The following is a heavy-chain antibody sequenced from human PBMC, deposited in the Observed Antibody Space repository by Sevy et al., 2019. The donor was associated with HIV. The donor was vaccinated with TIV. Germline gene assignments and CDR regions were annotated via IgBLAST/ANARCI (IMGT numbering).Heavy chain of an antibody. V-gene: IGHV4-59*01. CDR1: GGSINNYF. J-gene: IGHJ4*02. CDR3: ARESIGAVGDFDY. CDR2: IYYSGST. Sequence: SETLSLTCTVSGGSINNYFWSWIRQPPGKGLEWIGYIYYSGSTNYNPSLKSRVTISVDTSKNQLSLKLSSVTAADTAVYYCARESIGAVGDFDYWAREPWSPSPQ. D-gene: IGHD6-13*01.